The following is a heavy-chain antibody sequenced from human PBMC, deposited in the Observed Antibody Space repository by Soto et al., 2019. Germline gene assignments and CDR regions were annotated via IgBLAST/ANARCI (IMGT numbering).Heavy chain of an antibody. CDR2: FDPEDGET. CDR1: GYTLTELS. D-gene: IGHD1-7*01. CDR3: ATDFLPQLELLY. Sequence: ASVKVSCKVSGYTLTELSMHWVRQAPGKGLEWMGGFDPEDGETIYAQKFQGRVTMTEDTSTDTAYMELSSLGSEDTAVYYCATDFLPQLELLYWGQETLVTVSS. V-gene: IGHV1-24*01. J-gene: IGHJ4*02.